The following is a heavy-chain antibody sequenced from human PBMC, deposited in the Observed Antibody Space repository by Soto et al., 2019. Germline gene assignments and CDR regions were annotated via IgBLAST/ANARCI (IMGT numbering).Heavy chain of an antibody. CDR2: MNPNSGNT. V-gene: IGHV1-8*01. D-gene: IGHD2-15*01. CDR3: ARAGYCCGGSCYHPPGDY. J-gene: IGHJ4*02. Sequence: QVQLVQSGAEVKKPGASVKVSCKASGYTFTSYDINWVRQATGQGLEWMGWMNPNSGNTGYAQKFQGRVTMTRNTSISTAYMELSSLRTAHTAVYYCARAGYCCGGSCYHPPGDYWGQGTLVTVSS. CDR1: GYTFTSYD.